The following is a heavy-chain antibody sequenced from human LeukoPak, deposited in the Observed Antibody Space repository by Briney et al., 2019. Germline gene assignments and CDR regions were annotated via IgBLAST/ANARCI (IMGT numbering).Heavy chain of an antibody. J-gene: IGHJ4*02. CDR1: GFNFNMFA. V-gene: IGHV3-23*01. CDR2: LSRGGGTT. CDR3: AKEQRIRHCSEGVCMEGYYFDY. D-gene: IGHD2-8*01. Sequence: GGSLRLSCTGSGFNFNMFAMNWVRQAPGQGLEWVSGLSRGGGTTNYEDSAKGRFTISRDKSKNMVFLQMNSLRPEDTAVYYCAKEQRIRHCSEGVCMEGYYFDYWGQGSLVTVSS.